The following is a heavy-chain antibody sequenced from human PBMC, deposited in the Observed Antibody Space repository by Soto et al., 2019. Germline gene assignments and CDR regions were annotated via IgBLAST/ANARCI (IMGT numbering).Heavy chain of an antibody. D-gene: IGHD1-1*01. CDR1: GFTLSSYW. J-gene: IGHJ6*02. CDR2: INSDGSST. Sequence: GVLRLSCAASGFTLSSYWMHWVRQAPGKGLVWVSRINSDGSSTSYADSVKGRFTISRDNAKNTLYLQMNSLRAEDTAVYYCARDEGLERTPEYYYYYGMDVWGQGTTVTVSS. V-gene: IGHV3-74*01. CDR3: ARDEGLERTPEYYYYYGMDV.